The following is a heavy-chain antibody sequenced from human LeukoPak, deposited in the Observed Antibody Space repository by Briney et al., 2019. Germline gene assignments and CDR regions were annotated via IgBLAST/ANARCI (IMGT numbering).Heavy chain of an antibody. D-gene: IGHD3-10*01. CDR1: GFIFTSSA. CDR3: AARYGSGYGY. Sequence: GTSVKVSCKASGFIFTSSATQGGPQAAGHHVQWRGWIVVGSGETNYEQKLHERVTITSDKTKSQAYMELSSLRSEETVVYYCAARYGSGYGYWGQGTLVTVSS. CDR2: IVVGSGET. V-gene: IGHV1-58*02. J-gene: IGHJ4*02.